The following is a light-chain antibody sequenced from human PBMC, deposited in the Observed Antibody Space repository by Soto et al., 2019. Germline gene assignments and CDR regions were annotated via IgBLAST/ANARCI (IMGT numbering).Light chain of an antibody. Sequence: EIVLTQSPGTLSLSPGESAALSCRASQSVTSNYLVWYRQKPGQAPRLLIYAISSRAAGIPDRFNGSGSGTDFTLTITSLEPADSAVYYCQQHSNNPWTFGQGTRVEV. CDR1: QSVTSNY. CDR2: AIS. J-gene: IGKJ1*01. CDR3: QQHSNNPWT. V-gene: IGKV3D-20*02.